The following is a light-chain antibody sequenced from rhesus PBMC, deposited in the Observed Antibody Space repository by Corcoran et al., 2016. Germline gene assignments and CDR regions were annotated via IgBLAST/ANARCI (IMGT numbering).Light chain of an antibody. CDR2: EVT. CDR1: SSDIGSYNY. J-gene: IGLJ1*01. Sequence: QAALTQPRSVSGSPGQSVTISCTGTSSDIGSYNYVSWYQQHPDTAPKFMIYEVTKRPSGVSDRFSGSKSGNTASLTISGLQPEDEADYYCSSYTDSDTYIFGTGTRRTVL. V-gene: IGLV2-32*02. CDR3: SSYTDSDTYI.